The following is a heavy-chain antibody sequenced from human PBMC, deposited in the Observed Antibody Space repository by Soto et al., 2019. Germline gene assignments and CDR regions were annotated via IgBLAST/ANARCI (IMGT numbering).Heavy chain of an antibody. V-gene: IGHV1-69*01. CDR1: GGMFYSSA. CDR2: IVPMNGSP. Sequence: QVQLVQSGAEVKKPGSSVRVSCKASGGMFYSSAINWVRQAPGQGLEWMGGIVPMNGSPKYAQEFQGRVTITADASTSTAYMELSSLRSEDTAVYYCASGLELRYMEWLFNYWGPGTQVIVSS. J-gene: IGHJ4*02. D-gene: IGHD3-3*01. CDR3: ASGLELRYMEWLFNY.